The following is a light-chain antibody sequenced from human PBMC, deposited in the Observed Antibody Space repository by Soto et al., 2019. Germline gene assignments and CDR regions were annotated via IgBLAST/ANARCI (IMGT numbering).Light chain of an antibody. J-gene: IGKJ5*01. Sequence: DVVMTQSPLSLPVTLGQPASISCRSSQSLVYSDGNTYLNWFQQRPGQSPRRLIYKVSNRDSGVPDRCSGSGSGTDFPLKISRVEAEDVGVYYCIQGTHWPITFGQGTRLEIK. CDR2: KVS. CDR3: IQGTHWPIT. CDR1: QSLVYSDGNTY. V-gene: IGKV2-30*01.